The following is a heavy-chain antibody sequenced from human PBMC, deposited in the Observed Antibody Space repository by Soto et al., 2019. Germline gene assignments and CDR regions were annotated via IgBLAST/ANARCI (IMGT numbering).Heavy chain of an antibody. Sequence: PSETLSLTCAVSGGSISSSNWWSWVRQPPGKGLEWIGEIYHSGSTNYNPSLKSRVTISVDKSKNQFSLKLSSVTAADTAVYYCAREARYYYDSSGYRSYNWFDPWRQGTLVTVSS. CDR3: AREARYYYDSSGYRSYNWFDP. CDR1: GGSISSSNW. CDR2: IYHSGST. D-gene: IGHD3-22*01. J-gene: IGHJ5*02. V-gene: IGHV4-4*02.